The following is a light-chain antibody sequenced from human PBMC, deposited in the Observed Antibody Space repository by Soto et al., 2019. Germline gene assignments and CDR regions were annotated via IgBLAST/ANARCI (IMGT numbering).Light chain of an antibody. CDR2: DAS. CDR1: QTVSNY. J-gene: IGKJ4*01. CDR3: QQRNSWPLT. Sequence: EIVLTQSPATLSLSPGERATLSCMASQTVSNYLAWYQQKPGQAPRLLIYDASNRATGVPARFSGRGSGTDFTLTISSLEPEDFAVYYCQQRNSWPLTFGGGTKVDIK. V-gene: IGKV3-11*01.